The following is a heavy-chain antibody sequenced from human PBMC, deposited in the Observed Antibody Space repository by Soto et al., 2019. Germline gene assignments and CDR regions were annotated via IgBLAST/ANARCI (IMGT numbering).Heavy chain of an antibody. D-gene: IGHD3-22*01. V-gene: IGHV3-20*04. CDR2: INWNGGST. J-gene: IGHJ4*02. CDR1: GFTFDDYA. CDR3: ARGRDYYDSSGYPNGRYYFDY. Sequence: GGSLRLSCAASGFTFDDYAMSWVRQAPGKGLEWVSGINWNGGSTGYADSVKGRFTISRDNAKNSLYLQMNSLRAEDTALYYCARGRDYYDSSGYPNGRYYFDYRGQGTLVTVSS.